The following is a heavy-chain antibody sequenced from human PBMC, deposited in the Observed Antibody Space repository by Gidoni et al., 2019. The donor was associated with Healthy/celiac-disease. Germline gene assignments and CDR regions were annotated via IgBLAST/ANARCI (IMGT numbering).Heavy chain of an antibody. CDR3: ASYPGYCSSISCPYDY. CDR1: GFTFSSYA. Sequence: EVQLLECGGGLVQPGGSLRLSWSASGFTFSSYAMSWVRQAPGKGLEWFSAISGSGGSTYYADSVKGRFTISRDNSKNTLYLQMNSLRAEDTAVYYCASYPGYCSSISCPYDYWGQGTLVTVSS. V-gene: IGHV3-23*01. J-gene: IGHJ4*02. D-gene: IGHD2-2*01. CDR2: ISGSGGST.